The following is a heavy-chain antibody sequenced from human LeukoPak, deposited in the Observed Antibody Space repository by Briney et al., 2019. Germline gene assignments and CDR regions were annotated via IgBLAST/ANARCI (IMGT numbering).Heavy chain of an antibody. D-gene: IGHD2-2*01. Sequence: ASVKVSCKASGYTFTGYYLHWMRQAPGQGLEWVGWINPNSGGTNYAQNFQGRVTVTRDASISTAYMELSRLRSDDTAVYYCARVGCSSTSCANYYFDYWGQGTLVTVSS. CDR3: ARVGCSSTSCANYYFDY. J-gene: IGHJ4*02. V-gene: IGHV1-2*02. CDR2: INPNSGGT. CDR1: GYTFTGYY.